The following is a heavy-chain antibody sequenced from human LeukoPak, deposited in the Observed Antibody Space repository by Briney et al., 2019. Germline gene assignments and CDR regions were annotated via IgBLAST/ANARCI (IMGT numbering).Heavy chain of an antibody. CDR2: INPRGDT. V-gene: IGHV4-34*01. J-gene: IGHJ4*03. D-gene: IGHD1-1*01. CDR3: ARGPTISETGYFDY. CDR1: GGSFSSYY. Sequence: KPSQTLSLTSAVYGGSFSSYYWSWIRPSPPQGLDWIAEINPRGDTTHTTSVTTRVTISEDTSKPQSSLKVTSLTAAHTAVHYCARGPTISETGYFDYWGQGTLVTVSS.